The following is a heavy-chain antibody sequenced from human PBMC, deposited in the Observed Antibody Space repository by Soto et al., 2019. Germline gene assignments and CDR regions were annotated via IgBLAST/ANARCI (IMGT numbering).Heavy chain of an antibody. CDR2: ISYDGSNK. CDR3: ASADHRGYSYGCFDY. J-gene: IGHJ4*02. V-gene: IGHV3-30-3*01. Sequence: QVQLVESGGGVVQPGRSLRLSCAASGFTFSSYAMHWVRQAPGKGLEWVAVISYDGSNKYYADSVKGRFTISRDNSKNTLYLQMNSLRAEDTAVYYCASADHRGYSYGCFDYWGQGTLVTVSS. D-gene: IGHD5-18*01. CDR1: GFTFSSYA.